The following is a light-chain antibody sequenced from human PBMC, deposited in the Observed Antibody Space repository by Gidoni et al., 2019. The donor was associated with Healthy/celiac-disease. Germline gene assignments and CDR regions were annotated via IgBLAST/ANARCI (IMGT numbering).Light chain of an antibody. Sequence: DIVLTQSPGTLSLSPGERATLSCRASQSVNSSYLAWYQQKPGQAPRLLIYGASSRATGIPDRFSGSGSGTDFTLTISRLEPEDFAVYYCQQYGSSLLTFXGXTKVEIK. CDR2: GAS. V-gene: IGKV3-20*01. J-gene: IGKJ4*01. CDR3: QQYGSSLLT. CDR1: QSVNSSY.